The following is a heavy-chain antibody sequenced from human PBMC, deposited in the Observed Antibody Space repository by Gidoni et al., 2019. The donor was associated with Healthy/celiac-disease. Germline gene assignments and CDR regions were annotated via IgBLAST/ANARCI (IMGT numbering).Heavy chain of an antibody. D-gene: IGHD3-3*01. V-gene: IGHV3-64D*06. Sequence: APGKGLEYVSAISSNGGSTYYADSVKGRFTISRDNSKNTLYLQMSSLRAEDTAVYYCVKEPDGDFWSGYYFDYWGQGTLVTVSS. CDR2: ISSNGGST. CDR3: VKEPDGDFWSGYYFDY. J-gene: IGHJ4*02.